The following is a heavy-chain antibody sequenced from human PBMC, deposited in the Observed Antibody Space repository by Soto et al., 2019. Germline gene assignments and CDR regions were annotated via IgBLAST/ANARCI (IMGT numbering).Heavy chain of an antibody. CDR2: MNPDGTVI. Sequence: EVQLVESGGGLVQPGGSLRLSCAASGFIFSDFWMTWVRQSPGKGLEWVANMNPDGTVIYYADSVKGRFTISRDNAEKSLYLQMNSLRAEDTAVFYCARHGHYCMDVWGRGTTVTVSS. CDR3: ARHGHYCMDV. CDR1: GFIFSDFW. J-gene: IGHJ6*04. V-gene: IGHV3-7*01.